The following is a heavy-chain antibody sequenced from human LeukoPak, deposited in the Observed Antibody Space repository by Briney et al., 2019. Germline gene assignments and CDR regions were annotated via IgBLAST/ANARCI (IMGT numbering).Heavy chain of an antibody. V-gene: IGHV3-21*01. CDR2: ISSSSGYI. J-gene: IGHJ4*02. D-gene: IGHD4-17*01. CDR3: ARAAMTTVTTRYFDY. Sequence: GSLXLSCAASGFTFSSYSMNWVRQAPGKGLEWVSSISSSSGYIYYADSVKGRFTISRDNAKKSLYLQMNSLRAEDTAVYYCARAAMTTVTTRYFDYWGQGTLVTVSS. CDR1: GFTFSSYS.